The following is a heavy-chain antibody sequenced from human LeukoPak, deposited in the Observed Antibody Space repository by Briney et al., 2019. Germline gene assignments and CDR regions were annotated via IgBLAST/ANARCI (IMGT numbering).Heavy chain of an antibody. CDR2: IYYSEST. Sequence: PSETVSLTCTVSDGSISSTNYYWGWIRQPPGKGLEWIGSIYYSESTFYNPSLKSRVTISVDTSKNQFSLKVSSVTAADTAVYYCARLIAAAPDAFDIWGQGTMVTVSS. CDR1: DGSISSTNYY. J-gene: IGHJ3*02. V-gene: IGHV4-39*01. CDR3: ARLIAAAPDAFDI. D-gene: IGHD6-13*01.